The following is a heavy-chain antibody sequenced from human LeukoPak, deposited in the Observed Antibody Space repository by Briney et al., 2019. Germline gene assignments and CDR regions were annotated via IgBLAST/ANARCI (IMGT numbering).Heavy chain of an antibody. CDR3: ARLKGSGVFDY. V-gene: IGHV1-69*05. CDR1: GGTFSSYA. CDR2: IIPIFGTA. D-gene: IGHD2-15*01. J-gene: IGHJ4*02. Sequence: ASVKVSCKASGGTFSSYAMSWVRQAPGQGLEWMGRIIPIFGTANYAQKFQGRVTITTDESTSTAYMELSSLRSEDTAVYYCARLKGSGVFDYWGQGTLVTVSS.